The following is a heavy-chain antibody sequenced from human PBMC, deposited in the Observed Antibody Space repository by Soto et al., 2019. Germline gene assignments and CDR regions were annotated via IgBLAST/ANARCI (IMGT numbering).Heavy chain of an antibody. V-gene: IGHV4-31*01. CDR2: IYYSGST. J-gene: IGHJ6*03. D-gene: IGHD2-15*01. CDR1: GGSISSGGYY. CDR3: ARTPYCSGGSCYYYYYMDV. Sequence: QVQLQESGPGLVKPSQTLSLTCTVSGGSISSGGYYWSWIRQHPGKGLEWIGYIYYSGSTYYNPSLKSPVTISVDTSKNPFTIKLSSVTAADTAVYYCARTPYCSGGSCYYYYYMDVWGKGTTVTVSS.